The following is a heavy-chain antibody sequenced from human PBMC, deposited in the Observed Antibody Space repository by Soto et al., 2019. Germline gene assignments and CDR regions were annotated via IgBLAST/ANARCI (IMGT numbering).Heavy chain of an antibody. CDR2: ISSSDSTI. Sequence: EVQLVESGGGLVQPGGSLRLSCAASGFTFSSYEMNWVRQAPGKGLEWVSYISSSDSTIDYADSVKGRFTISRDNAKNLLFLQMNSLRAEDTAVYYCAKEGLYDIFDYWGQGTLVTVSS. CDR3: AKEGLYDIFDY. J-gene: IGHJ4*02. V-gene: IGHV3-48*03. CDR1: GFTFSSYE. D-gene: IGHD3-9*01.